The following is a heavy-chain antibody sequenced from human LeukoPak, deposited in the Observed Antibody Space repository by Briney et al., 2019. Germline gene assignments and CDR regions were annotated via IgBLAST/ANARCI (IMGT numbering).Heavy chain of an antibody. V-gene: IGHV3-7*03. D-gene: IGHD5-12*01. CDR3: AKDRRWLRFGYFDC. Sequence: GGSLRLSCAASGFTFSSYWMSWVRQAPGKGLEWVANIKQDGSEKYYVDSVKGRFTISRDNSKNTLYLQMNSLRAEDTAVYYCAKDRRWLRFGYFDCWGQGTLVTVSS. CDR2: IKQDGSEK. J-gene: IGHJ4*02. CDR1: GFTFSSYW.